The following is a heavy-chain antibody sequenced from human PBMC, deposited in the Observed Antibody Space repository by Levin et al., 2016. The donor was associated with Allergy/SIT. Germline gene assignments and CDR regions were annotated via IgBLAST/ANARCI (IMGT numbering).Heavy chain of an antibody. D-gene: IGHD2-21*02. J-gene: IGHJ3*02. Sequence: VRQAPGKGLEWIGEIYHSGSTNYNPSLKSRVTISVDKSKNQFSLKLSSVTAADTAVYYCATRSPDFSDAFDIWGQGTMVTVSS. CDR2: IYHSGST. CDR3: ATRSPDFSDAFDI. V-gene: IGHV4-4*02.